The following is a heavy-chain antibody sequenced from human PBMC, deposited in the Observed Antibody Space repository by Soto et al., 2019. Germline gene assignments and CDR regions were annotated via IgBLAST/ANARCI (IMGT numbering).Heavy chain of an antibody. D-gene: IGHD4-17*01. Sequence: SETLSLTYTVSGGSISSYYWSWIRQPPGKGLEWIGYIYYSGSTNYNPSLKSRVTISVDTSKNQFSLKLSSVTAADTAVYYCARWYGDYAYWGQGTLVTVS. J-gene: IGHJ4*02. V-gene: IGHV4-59*01. CDR3: ARWYGDYAY. CDR1: GGSISSYY. CDR2: IYYSGST.